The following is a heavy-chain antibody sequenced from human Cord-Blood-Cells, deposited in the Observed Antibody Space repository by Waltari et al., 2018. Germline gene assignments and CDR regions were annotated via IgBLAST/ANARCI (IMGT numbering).Heavy chain of an antibody. Sequence: QVQLVQSGAEVKKPGASVKVSCKASGYTFTSYDINSVRPATGQGLEWMGWMNPNSGNTGYAQKFQGRVTMTRNTSISTAYMELSSLRSEDTAVYYCATTLTGLRDAFDIWGQGTMVTVSS. D-gene: IGHD7-27*01. V-gene: IGHV1-8*01. J-gene: IGHJ3*02. CDR1: GYTFTSYD. CDR2: MNPNSGNT. CDR3: ATTLTGLRDAFDI.